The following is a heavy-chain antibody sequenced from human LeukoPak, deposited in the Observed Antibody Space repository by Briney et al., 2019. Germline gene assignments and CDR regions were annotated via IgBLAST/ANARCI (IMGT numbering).Heavy chain of an antibody. CDR3: ARASTKLGLGY. J-gene: IGHJ4*02. D-gene: IGHD1-1*01. CDR1: GGSISSYY. CDR2: IYYSGST. Sequence: ASETLSLTCTVSGGSISSYYWSWIRQPPGKGLEWIGYIYYSGSTNYNPSLKSRVTISVDTPKNQFSLKLSSVTAADTAVYYCARASTKLGLGYWGQGTLVTVSS. V-gene: IGHV4-59*01.